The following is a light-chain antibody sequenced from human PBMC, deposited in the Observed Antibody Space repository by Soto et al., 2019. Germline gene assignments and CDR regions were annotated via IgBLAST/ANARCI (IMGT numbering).Light chain of an antibody. CDR3: QQRSNWPPT. V-gene: IGKV3-11*01. CDR2: SAY. J-gene: IGKJ4*01. Sequence: EIVLTQSPATLSLSPGERATLSCRASQSVRNDLHWYHQKRGQAPRLLIYSAYNRATGIPARFSGSGSGTDFTLTISSLEPEDFAVYYCQQRSNWPPTFGGGTKVEFK. CDR1: QSVRND.